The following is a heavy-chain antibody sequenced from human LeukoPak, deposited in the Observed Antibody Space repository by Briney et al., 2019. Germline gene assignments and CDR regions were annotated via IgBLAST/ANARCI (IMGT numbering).Heavy chain of an antibody. V-gene: IGHV3-30*02. CDR3: AGTIAVALDY. D-gene: IGHD6-19*01. CDR2: IPYDGSNK. Sequence: PGGSLRLSCAASGFTFSSYDMHWVRQAPGKGLEWVAFIPYDGSNKYYADSVKGRFTISRDNSKNTLYLQMNSLRAEDTAVYYCAGTIAVALDYWGQGTLVTVSS. CDR1: GFTFSSYD. J-gene: IGHJ4*02.